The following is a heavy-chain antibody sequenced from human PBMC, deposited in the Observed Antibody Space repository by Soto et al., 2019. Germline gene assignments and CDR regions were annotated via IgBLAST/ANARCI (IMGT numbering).Heavy chain of an antibody. J-gene: IGHJ5*02. Sequence: SLRLSCAASGFTFSSYAMHWVRQAPGKGLEWVAVISCDGSNKYYADSVKGRFTISRDNSKNTLYLQMNSLRAEDTAVYYCASFGYCSGGSCFSNWFDPWGQGTRVTVAS. CDR3: ASFGYCSGGSCFSNWFDP. CDR2: ISCDGSNK. V-gene: IGHV3-30-3*01. CDR1: GFTFSSYA. D-gene: IGHD2-15*01.